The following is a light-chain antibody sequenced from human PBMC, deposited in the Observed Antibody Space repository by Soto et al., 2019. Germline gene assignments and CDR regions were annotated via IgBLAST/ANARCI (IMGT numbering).Light chain of an antibody. J-gene: IGKJ1*01. CDR1: QTISSW. Sequence: DIQMTQSPSTLSGSVGDRVTITCRASQTISSWLAWYQQKPGKAPKLLIYKASTLKSGVPSRFSGSGSGTEFTLTISSLQPDDFAVYYCQQYNRYAVTFGQGTKVDIK. CDR2: KAS. V-gene: IGKV1-5*03. CDR3: QQYNRYAVT.